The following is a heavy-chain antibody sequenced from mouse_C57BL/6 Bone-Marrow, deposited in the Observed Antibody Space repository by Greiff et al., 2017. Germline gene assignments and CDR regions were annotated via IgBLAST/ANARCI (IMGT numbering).Heavy chain of an antibody. CDR3: ARSGPLGRSFDY. Sequence: QVQLQQPGAELVKPGASVKMSCTASGYTFTSYWITWVKQRPGQGLEWIGDIYPTSGRTNYKEKFKSQAILTVDTSSNTAYMQLSSLTCEDSAVLYCARSGPLGRSFDYWGQGTTLTVSS. J-gene: IGHJ2*01. V-gene: IGHV1-55*01. CDR1: GYTFTSYW. CDR2: IYPTSGRT. D-gene: IGHD4-1*01.